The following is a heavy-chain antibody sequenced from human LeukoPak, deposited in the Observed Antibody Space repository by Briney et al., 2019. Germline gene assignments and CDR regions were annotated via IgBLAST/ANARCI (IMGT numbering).Heavy chain of an antibody. CDR1: GFTFSSYG. CDR2: IRYDGSNK. CDR3: AKGNYASGSYPL. J-gene: IGHJ3*01. V-gene: IGHV3-30*02. Sequence: PGGSLRLSCAASGFTFSSYGMHWVRQAPGKGLEWVAFIRYDGSNKYYADSVKSRFTISRDNSKNTLYLQMNSLRAEDTAVYYCAKGNYASGSYPLWGQGTMVTVSS. D-gene: IGHD3-10*01.